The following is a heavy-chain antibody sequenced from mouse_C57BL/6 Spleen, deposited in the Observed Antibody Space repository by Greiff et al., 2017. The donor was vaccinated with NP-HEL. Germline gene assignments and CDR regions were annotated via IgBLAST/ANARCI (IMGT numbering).Heavy chain of an antibody. J-gene: IGHJ2*01. CDR1: GYTFTSYW. Sequence: QVQLQQPGAELVRPGTSVKLSCKASGYTFTSYWMHWVKQRPGQGLEWIGVIDPSDSYTNYNQKFKGKATLTVDTSSSTAYMQLSSLTSEDSAVYYCARSYSNLYYFDYWGQGTTLTVSS. D-gene: IGHD2-5*01. CDR3: ARSYSNLYYFDY. CDR2: IDPSDSYT. V-gene: IGHV1-59*01.